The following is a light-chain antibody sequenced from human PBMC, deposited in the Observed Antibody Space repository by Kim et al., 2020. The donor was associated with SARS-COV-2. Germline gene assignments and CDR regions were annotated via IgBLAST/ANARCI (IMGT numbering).Light chain of an antibody. CDR1: SSNIGSNT. CDR3: AAWDDSLNVV. V-gene: IGLV1-44*01. J-gene: IGLJ2*01. CDR2: SNN. Sequence: ELTQPPSASGTPGQRVTISCSGSSSNIGSNTVNWYQQLPGTAPKLLIYSNNQRPSGVPDRFSGSKSGTSASLAISGLQSEDEADYYCAAWDDSLNVVFGGGTQLIVL.